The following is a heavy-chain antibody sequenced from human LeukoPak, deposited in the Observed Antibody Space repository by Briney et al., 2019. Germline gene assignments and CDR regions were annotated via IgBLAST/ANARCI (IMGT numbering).Heavy chain of an antibody. D-gene: IGHD3-9*01. V-gene: IGHV3-21*01. J-gene: IGHJ4*02. CDR3: ASTPGYYDILTGYYIYFDY. CDR2: ISSSSSYI. CDR1: GFPFSSYW. Sequence: GGSLRLSCVASGFPFSSYWMTWVRQAPGKGLEWVSSISSSSSYIYYADSVKGRFTISRDNAKNSLYLQMNSLRAEDTAVYYCASTPGYYDILTGYYIYFDYWGQGTLVTVSS.